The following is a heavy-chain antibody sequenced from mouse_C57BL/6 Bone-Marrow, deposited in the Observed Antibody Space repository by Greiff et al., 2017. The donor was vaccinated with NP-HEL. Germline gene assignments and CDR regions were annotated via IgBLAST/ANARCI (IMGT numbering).Heavy chain of an antibody. J-gene: IGHJ3*01. D-gene: IGHD2-4*01. CDR3: ARSYYDSSWFAY. V-gene: IGHV1-69*01. Sequence: VQLQQPGAELVMPGASVKLSCKASGYTFTSYWMHWVKQRPGQGLEWIGEIDPSDSYTNYNQKFKGKSTLTVDKSSSTAYMQLSSLTSEDSAVYYCARSYYDSSWFAYWGQGTLVTVSA. CDR2: IDPSDSYT. CDR1: GYTFTSYW.